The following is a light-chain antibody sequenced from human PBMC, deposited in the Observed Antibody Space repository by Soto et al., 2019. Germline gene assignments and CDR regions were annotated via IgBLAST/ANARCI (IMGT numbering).Light chain of an antibody. V-gene: IGKV1-39*01. CDR2: AAS. Sequence: DIQMTQSPSSLSASVGDRVTITCRASQSISSYLNWYQQKPGKAPNLLIYAASTLHSGVPSRFSGSGSGTDFTLTISSLQPEDFATYYCPQFNSYPITFGQGTRLEIK. CDR3: PQFNSYPIT. CDR1: QSISSY. J-gene: IGKJ5*01.